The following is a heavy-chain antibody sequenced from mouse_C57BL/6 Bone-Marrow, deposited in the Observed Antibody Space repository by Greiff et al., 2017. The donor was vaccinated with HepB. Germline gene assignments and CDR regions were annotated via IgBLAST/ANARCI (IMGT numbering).Heavy chain of an antibody. CDR3: ASQITTVVARDY. V-gene: IGHV1-82*01. D-gene: IGHD1-1*01. CDR2: IYPGDGDT. Sequence: QVQLQQSGPELVKPGASVKISCKASGYAFSSSWMNWVKQRPGKGLEWIGRIYPGDGDTNYNGKFKGKATLTADKSSSTAYMQLSSLTSEDSAVYFCASQITTVVARDYWGQGTTLTVSS. J-gene: IGHJ2*01. CDR1: GYAFSSSW.